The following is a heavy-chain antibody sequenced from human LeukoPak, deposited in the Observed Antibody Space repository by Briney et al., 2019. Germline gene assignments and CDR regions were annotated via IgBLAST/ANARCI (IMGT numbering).Heavy chain of an antibody. D-gene: IGHD3-10*01. J-gene: IGHJ4*02. CDR2: IYYSGST. V-gene: IGHV4-59*01. CDR1: GGSISSYY. CDR3: ARAPPRGSYYRGYFYY. Sequence: SETLSLTCTVSGGSISSYYWSWIRQPPGKGLEWIGYIYYSGSTNYNPSLKSRVTISVDTSKNQFSLKLSSVTAADTAVYYCARAPPRGSYYRGYFYYWGQGTLVTVSS.